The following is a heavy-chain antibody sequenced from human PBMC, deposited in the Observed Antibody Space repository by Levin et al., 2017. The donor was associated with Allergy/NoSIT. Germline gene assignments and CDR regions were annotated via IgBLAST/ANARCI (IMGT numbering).Heavy chain of an antibody. J-gene: IGHJ4*02. CDR1: GGSVSSGSYY. CDR2: IYYSGST. Sequence: PSETLSLTCTVSGGSVSSGSYYWSWIRQPPGKGLEWIGYIYYSGSTNYNPSLKSRVTISVDTSKNQFSLKLSSVTAADTAVYYCARGEWELSTIDYWGQGTLVTVSS. V-gene: IGHV4-61*01. CDR3: ARGEWELSTIDY. D-gene: IGHD1-26*01.